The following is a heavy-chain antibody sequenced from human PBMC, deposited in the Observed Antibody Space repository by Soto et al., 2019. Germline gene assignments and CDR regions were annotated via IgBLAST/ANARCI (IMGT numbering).Heavy chain of an antibody. Sequence: QVQLQESGPGLVKPSQTLSLTCTVSGGSISSGDYYWRWIRQPPGKGLEWTGYIYYSGSTYYNPSLKSRVTISVDTSKNQFSVKLSSVTAADTAVYYCARGHYVYDILTGYGYYYGMDVWGQGTTVTVSS. D-gene: IGHD3-9*01. V-gene: IGHV4-30-4*01. CDR1: GGSISSGDYY. J-gene: IGHJ6*02. CDR3: ARGHYVYDILTGYGYYYGMDV. CDR2: IYYSGST.